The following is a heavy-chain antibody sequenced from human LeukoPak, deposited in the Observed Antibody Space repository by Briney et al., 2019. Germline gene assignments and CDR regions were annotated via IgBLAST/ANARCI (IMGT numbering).Heavy chain of an antibody. CDR1: GYTFTGYC. CDR3: ARDLGISGWYAPPLGYFDY. Sequence: ASVKVSCKASGYTFTGYCMHWVRQAPGQGLEWMGWINPKSGGTNYAQKFQGRVTMTRDTSISTTYMELSRLRSDDTAVYYCARDLGISGWYAPPLGYFDYWGQGTLATVSS. V-gene: IGHV1-2*02. J-gene: IGHJ4*02. D-gene: IGHD6-19*01. CDR2: INPKSGGT.